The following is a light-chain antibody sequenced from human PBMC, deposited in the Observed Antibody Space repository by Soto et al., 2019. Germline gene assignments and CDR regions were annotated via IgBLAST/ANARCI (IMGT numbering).Light chain of an antibody. Sequence: QSALTQPRSVSGSPGQSVTISCTGTSRDVGGYNYLSWYQHHPGKAPKVMIYDVSQRPSGVPDRFSGSKSGNTASLTISGLQAEDEAEYYCCSFAGTFVVFGTGTKVTVL. CDR2: DVS. CDR3: CSFAGTFVV. J-gene: IGLJ1*01. CDR1: SRDVGGYNY. V-gene: IGLV2-11*01.